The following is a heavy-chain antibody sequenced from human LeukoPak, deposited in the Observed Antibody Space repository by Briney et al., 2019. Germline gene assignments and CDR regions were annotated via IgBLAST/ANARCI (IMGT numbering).Heavy chain of an antibody. CDR3: TTGVRYSSSSKGYFDY. CDR1: GFAFYDAW. J-gene: IGHJ4*02. Sequence: KPGGSLRLSCAASGFAFYDAWMIWVRQTPGKGLEWVGRIKSKTDGGTTDYAAPVKGRFTISRDDSKDTLYLQMNSLKIEDTAIYFCTTGVRYSSSSKGYFDYWGQGTLVTVSS. D-gene: IGHD6-6*01. V-gene: IGHV3-15*01. CDR2: IKSKTDGGTT.